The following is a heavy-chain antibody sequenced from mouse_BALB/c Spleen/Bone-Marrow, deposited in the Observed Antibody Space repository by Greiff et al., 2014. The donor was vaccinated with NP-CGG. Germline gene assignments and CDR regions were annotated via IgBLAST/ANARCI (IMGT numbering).Heavy chain of an antibody. V-gene: IGHV14-1*02. CDR1: GFNIKDYY. J-gene: IGHJ3*01. Sequence: EVQLQQSGAELVRPGALVKLSCKASGFNIKDYYMHWVKQRPEQCLGWIGWIDPENGNTIYDPKFQGKASITADTSSNTAYLQLSSLTSEDTAVYYCAGGNYRFAYWGQGTLVTVSA. CDR3: AGGNYRFAY. CDR2: IDPENGNT. D-gene: IGHD2-1*01.